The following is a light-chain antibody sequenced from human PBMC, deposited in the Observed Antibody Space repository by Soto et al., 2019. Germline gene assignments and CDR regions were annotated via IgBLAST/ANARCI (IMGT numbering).Light chain of an antibody. CDR1: QSVSSN. V-gene: IGKV3-15*01. CDR3: QQYNNWWT. J-gene: IGKJ1*01. CDR2: GAS. Sequence: EIVMTQSPATLSVSPGERATLSCRASQSVSSNLAWYQQKPGQAPRLLIYGASTRATGTPDRFSGSGSGTEFTLTISSLQSEDFAVYYCQQYNNWWTFGQGTKVEIK.